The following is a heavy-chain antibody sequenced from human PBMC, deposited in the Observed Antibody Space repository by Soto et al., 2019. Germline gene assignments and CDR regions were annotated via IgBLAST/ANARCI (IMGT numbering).Heavy chain of an antibody. J-gene: IGHJ4*02. V-gene: IGHV4-34*01. CDR1: GGSFSGYY. CDR3: ARVDLAVVYYDFWSGYYTRGYYFDY. D-gene: IGHD3-3*01. Sequence: SETLSLTCAVYGGSFSGYYWSWIRQPPGKGLEWMGEINHSGSTNYNPSLKSRVTISVDTSKNQFSLKLSSVTAADTAVYYCARVDLAVVYYDFWSGYYTRGYYFDYWGQGTLVTVSS. CDR2: INHSGST.